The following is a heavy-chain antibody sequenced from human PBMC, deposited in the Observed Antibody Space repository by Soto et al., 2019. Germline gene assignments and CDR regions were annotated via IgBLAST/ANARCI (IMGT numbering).Heavy chain of an antibody. CDR2: IYHSGST. J-gene: IGHJ5*02. D-gene: IGHD4-17*01. CDR3: LRVWTTVTNWFDP. CDR1: GGSISSSNW. V-gene: IGHV4-4*02. Sequence: PSETLSLTCAVSGGSISSSNWWSWVRQPPGKGLEWIGEIYHSGSTNYNPSLKSRVTISVDKSKNQFSLKLSSVTAADTAVYYCLRVWTTVTNWFDPWGQGTLVTVSS.